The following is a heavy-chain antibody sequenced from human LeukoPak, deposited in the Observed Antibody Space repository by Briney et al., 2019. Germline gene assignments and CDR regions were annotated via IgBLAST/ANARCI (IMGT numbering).Heavy chain of an antibody. V-gene: IGHV4-34*01. CDR2: INQSGST. CDR1: GGSFSGYY. J-gene: IGHJ4*02. CDR3: ARAGTYDFWSGYPFLFDY. Sequence: SETLSLTCAVYGGSFSGYYWSWIRQPPGKGLEWIGEINQSGSTNYNPSLKSRVTISGDTPKTQFSLKVRSVTAADTAVYYCARAGTYDFWSGYPFLFDYWGQGTLVTVSS. D-gene: IGHD3-3*01.